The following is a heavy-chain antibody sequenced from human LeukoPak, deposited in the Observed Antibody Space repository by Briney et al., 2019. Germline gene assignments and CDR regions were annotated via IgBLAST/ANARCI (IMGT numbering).Heavy chain of an antibody. D-gene: IGHD4-23*01. CDR3: ARSKNPRRWDAFDI. CDR1: GFTFSSYS. J-gene: IGHJ3*02. CDR2: ISSGSSYI. Sequence: PGGSLRLSCAASGFTFSSYSMNWVRQAPGKGLEWVSSISSGSSYIYYADSVKGRLTVSRDNAKNSLYLQMNSLRAENTAVYYCARSKNPRRWDAFDIWGQGTMVTVSS. V-gene: IGHV3-21*01.